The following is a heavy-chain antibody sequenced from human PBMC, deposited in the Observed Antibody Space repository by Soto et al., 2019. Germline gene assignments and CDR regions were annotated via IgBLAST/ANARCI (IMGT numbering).Heavy chain of an antibody. CDR2: IGGSGDTT. V-gene: IGHV3-23*01. D-gene: IGHD6-13*01. CDR3: AWYSSTWTQVFGYYGMDV. Sequence: GGSLRLSCAASGFTFSSYAMSWVRQAPGKGLEWVSTIGGSGDTTYNADSVRGRFTISRDNSKNTLYLQMNSLRAEDTAVYYCAWYSSTWTQVFGYYGMDVWGQGTTVTVSS. CDR1: GFTFSSYA. J-gene: IGHJ6*02.